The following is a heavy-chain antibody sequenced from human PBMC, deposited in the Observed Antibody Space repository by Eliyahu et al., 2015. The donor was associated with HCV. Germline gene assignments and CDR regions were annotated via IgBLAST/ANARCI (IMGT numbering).Heavy chain of an antibody. CDR3: ARYAYQLLYYYYYGMDV. Sequence: QVQLVQSGAEVKKPGASVKVSCKASGYTFTSYDINWVRQATGQGLEWMGWMNPNSGNTGYAQKFQGRVTMTRNTSISTAYMELSSLRSEDTAVYYCARYAYQLLYYYYYGMDVWGQGTTVTVSS. D-gene: IGHD2-2*01. CDR1: GYTFTSYD. V-gene: IGHV1-8*01. J-gene: IGHJ6*02. CDR2: MNPNSGNT.